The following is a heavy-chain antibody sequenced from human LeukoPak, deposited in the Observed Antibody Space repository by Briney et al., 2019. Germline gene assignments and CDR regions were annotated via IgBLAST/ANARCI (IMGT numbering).Heavy chain of an antibody. D-gene: IGHD6-19*01. CDR3: ARGPYSSGWFYFDY. CDR2: IWYDGSNK. V-gene: IGHV3-33*08. J-gene: IGHJ4*02. CDR1: GFTFGSYA. Sequence: PGGSLRLSCAASGFTFGSYAMHWVRQARGKGLEWVAVIWYDGSNKYYADSVKGRFTISRDNSKNTLYLQMNSLRAEDTAVYYCARGPYSSGWFYFDYWGQGTLVTVSS.